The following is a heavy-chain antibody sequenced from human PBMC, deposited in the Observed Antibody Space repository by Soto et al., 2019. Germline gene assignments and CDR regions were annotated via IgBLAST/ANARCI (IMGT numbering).Heavy chain of an antibody. CDR1: GYTFSTSG. CDR3: ARAPRLTQHGA. Sequence: QVQLVQSGAEVKKAGASIRISCKASGYTFSTSGMHWVRQAPEQGLEWVGWINGVNGNTKYSQKFQDRVTITRDSSARTAYMELSRLTSEDTGVFYCARAPRLTQHGAWGEGTQVIVSS. J-gene: IGHJ5*02. CDR2: INGVNGNT. V-gene: IGHV1-3*01.